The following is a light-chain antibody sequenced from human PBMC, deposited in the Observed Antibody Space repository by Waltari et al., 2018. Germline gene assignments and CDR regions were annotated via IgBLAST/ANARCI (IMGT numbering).Light chain of an antibody. Sequence: QSALTQPASVSGSPGQSLTLSCTGAFRDIGSYAYVSWYRQLPGEPPKLLLYDVIHRPSGVSDRFSGSKSGNTASLTISGLQAEDEADYYCLSYTTRISFVFGGGTKLSVL. CDR1: FRDIGSYAY. CDR3: LSYTTRISFV. CDR2: DVI. J-gene: IGLJ2*01. V-gene: IGLV2-14*03.